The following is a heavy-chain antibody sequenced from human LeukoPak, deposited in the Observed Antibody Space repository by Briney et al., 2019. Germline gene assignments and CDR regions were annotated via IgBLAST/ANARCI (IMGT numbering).Heavy chain of an antibody. CDR3: ARGLRATTVTHYYYGMDV. V-gene: IGHV4-34*01. CDR2: INHSGST. D-gene: IGHD5-12*01. CDR1: GGSFSGYY. Sequence: SETLSLTCAVYGGSFSGYYWSWIRQPPGKGLEWIGEINHSGSTSYNPSLKSRVTISVDTSKNQFSLKLSSVTAADTAVYYCARGLRATTVTHYYYGMDVWGKGTTVTVSS. J-gene: IGHJ6*04.